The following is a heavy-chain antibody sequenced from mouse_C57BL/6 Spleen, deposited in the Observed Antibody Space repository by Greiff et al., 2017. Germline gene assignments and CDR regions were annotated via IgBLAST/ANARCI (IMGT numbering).Heavy chain of an antibody. Sequence: ESGPGLVKPSQSLSLTCSVTGYSITSGYYWNWIRQFPGNKLEWMGYISYDGSNNYNPSLKNRISITRDTSKNQFFLKLNSVTTEDTATYYCARSLEVGFDYWGQGTTLTVSS. J-gene: IGHJ2*01. CDR1: GYSITSGYY. D-gene: IGHD1-1*01. CDR2: ISYDGSN. CDR3: ARSLEVGFDY. V-gene: IGHV3-6*01.